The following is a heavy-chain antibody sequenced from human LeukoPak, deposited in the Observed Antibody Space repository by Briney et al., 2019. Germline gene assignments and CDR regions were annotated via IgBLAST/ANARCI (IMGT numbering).Heavy chain of an antibody. Sequence: ASVKVSCKASGYTFTGYYMHWVRQAPGQGLEWMGWINPNSGGTNYAQKFQGRVTMTRDTSISTAYMELSRLRSDDTAVYYCARALRGVDYYDSSGLTDWGQGTLVTVSS. CDR2: INPNSGGT. J-gene: IGHJ4*02. V-gene: IGHV1-2*02. D-gene: IGHD3-22*01. CDR1: GYTFTGYY. CDR3: ARALRGVDYYDSSGLTD.